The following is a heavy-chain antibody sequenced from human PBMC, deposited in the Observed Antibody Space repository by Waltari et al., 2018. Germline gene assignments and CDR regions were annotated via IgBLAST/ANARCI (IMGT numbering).Heavy chain of an antibody. D-gene: IGHD2-15*01. J-gene: IGHJ4*02. V-gene: IGHV3-33*01. Sequence: QVQLVESGGGVVQPGRSLRLSCAASGFPFSSYGMHWVRPAPGKGLEWVAVIWYDGSNKYYADAVKGRFTISRDNSKNTLYLQMNSLRAEDTAVYYCARVLKLGGRLLLPGYWGQGTLVTVSS. CDR2: IWYDGSNK. CDR1: GFPFSSYG. CDR3: ARVLKLGGRLLLPGY.